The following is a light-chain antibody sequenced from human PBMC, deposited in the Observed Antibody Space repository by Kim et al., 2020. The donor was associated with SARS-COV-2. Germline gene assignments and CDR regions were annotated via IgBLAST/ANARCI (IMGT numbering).Light chain of an antibody. V-gene: IGLV1-44*01. CDR1: TSNIGWNI. Sequence: QSVLTQPPSVSGTPGQRVTISCSGSTSNIGWNIVNWYRQFPGTAPKLLISGDNRRPSGVPDRFSASKSGTSASLDISVLQSDDEAHYYCASWDDSPKGWVFGGGTQLTVL. CDR3: ASWDDSPKGWV. J-gene: IGLJ3*02. CDR2: GDN.